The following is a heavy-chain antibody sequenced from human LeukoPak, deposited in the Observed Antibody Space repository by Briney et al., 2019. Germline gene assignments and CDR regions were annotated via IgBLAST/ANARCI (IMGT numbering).Heavy chain of an antibody. CDR2: IKKDGSEK. Sequence: GGSLRLSCAASGFTFSSYWMSWVRQAPAKGLEWVANIKKDGSEKYYVDSVKGRFTISRDNAKNSLYLQMKSLRAEDTAVYYCATEKVGPNLYYFDYWGQGALVTVSA. V-gene: IGHV3-7*01. CDR3: ATEKVGPNLYYFDY. D-gene: IGHD1-26*01. J-gene: IGHJ4*02. CDR1: GFTFSSYW.